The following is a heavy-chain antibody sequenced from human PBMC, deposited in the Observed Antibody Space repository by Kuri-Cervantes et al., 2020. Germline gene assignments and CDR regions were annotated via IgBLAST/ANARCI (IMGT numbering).Heavy chain of an antibody. CDR2: IKGDGSDK. V-gene: IGHV3-7*01. CDR3: ARGHYGLDI. CDR1: GFTFNQYY. Sequence: WGSLRLSCAASGFTFNQYYMSWVRQAPGKGLEWAAMIKGDGSDKYYVDSVRGRFTISRDNAKSSSYLQMNNLRAEDTAVYFCARGHYGLDIWGQGTTVTVSS. J-gene: IGHJ6*02.